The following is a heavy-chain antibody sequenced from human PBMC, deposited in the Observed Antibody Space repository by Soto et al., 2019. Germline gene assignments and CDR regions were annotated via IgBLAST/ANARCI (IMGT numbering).Heavy chain of an antibody. V-gene: IGHV3-48*01. CDR2: ISSSSSTI. J-gene: IGHJ3*02. CDR1: GFTFSSYS. CDR3: AIVLEFTGYDFWSGYFFGGAFDI. Sequence: PGGSLRLSCAASGFTFSSYSMNWVRQAPGKGLEWVSYISSSSSTIYYADSVKGRFTISRDNAKNSLYLQMNSLRAEDTAVYYCAIVLEFTGYDFWSGYFFGGAFDIWGQGTMVTVSS. D-gene: IGHD3-3*01.